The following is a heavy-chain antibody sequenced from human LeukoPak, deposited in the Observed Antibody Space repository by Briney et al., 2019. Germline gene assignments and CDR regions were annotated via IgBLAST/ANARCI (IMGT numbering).Heavy chain of an antibody. CDR2: ISYDGNYK. D-gene: IGHD4-11*01. J-gene: IGHJ4*02. Sequence: GSLRLSCAASGFTFNNYPMHWVRQTPDKGLAWVALISYDGNYKYYPDSVKGRFTISRDNSKNTLSLQMNSLRAEDTAVYYCARGVFYRNYDGYFDYWGQGTLVTVSS. CDR1: GFTFNNYP. V-gene: IGHV3-30*04. CDR3: ARGVFYRNYDGYFDY.